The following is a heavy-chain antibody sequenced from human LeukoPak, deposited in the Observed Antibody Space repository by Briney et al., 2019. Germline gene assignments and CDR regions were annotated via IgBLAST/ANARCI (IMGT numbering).Heavy chain of an antibody. CDR1: GYTFTSYG. CDR3: ARNLYSSSWYDGHYFDY. D-gene: IGHD6-13*01. CDR2: ISAYNGNT. Sequence: ASVKVSCKASGYTFTSYGISWVRQAPGQGLEWMGWISAYNGNTNYAQKLQGRVTMTTDTSTSTAYMELRSLRSDDTAVYYCARNLYSSSWYDGHYFDYWGRGTLVTVSS. J-gene: IGHJ4*02. V-gene: IGHV1-18*01.